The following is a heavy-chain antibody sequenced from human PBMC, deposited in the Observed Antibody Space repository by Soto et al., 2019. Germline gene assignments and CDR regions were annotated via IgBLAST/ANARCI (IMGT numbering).Heavy chain of an antibody. D-gene: IGHD6-13*01. CDR2: ISGSSAST. V-gene: IGHV3-23*01. CDR3: ARGRAAGTPYYFNY. J-gene: IGHJ4*02. CDR1: GFTFSSYA. Sequence: EVQLLESGGGLVQPGGSLRLSCAPSGFTFSSYAMSWVRQAPGKGLEWVSAISGSSASTYYADSVKGRFTISRDNFKNTLYLQMNSLRAGDTAVYYCARGRAAGTPYYFNYWGQETLVTVSS.